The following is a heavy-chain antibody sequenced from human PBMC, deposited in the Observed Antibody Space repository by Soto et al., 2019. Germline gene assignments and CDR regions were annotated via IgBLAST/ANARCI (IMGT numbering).Heavy chain of an antibody. CDR3: VIEMWTRSGPQNFFDY. Sequence: QVQLVQSEGELRQPGASVTVSCRASGYTFTSYGIIWVRQAPGQGLEWMGYISPNSGATTYAQNLQGSLTLTTDTSTSTAYMELRRLSSDDTAIYYCVIEMWTRSGPQNFFDYWGLGALVTVSS. CDR2: ISPNSGAT. J-gene: IGHJ4*02. CDR1: GYTFTSYG. D-gene: IGHD6-25*01. V-gene: IGHV1-18*01.